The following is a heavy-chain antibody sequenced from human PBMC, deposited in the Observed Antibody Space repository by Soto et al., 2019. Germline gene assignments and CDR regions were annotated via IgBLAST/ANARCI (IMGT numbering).Heavy chain of an antibody. CDR1: GGTFSSYA. J-gene: IGHJ4*02. CDR3: AREGASVLLWFGESPLDY. V-gene: IGHV1-69*06. CDR2: IIPIFGTA. Sequence: QVQLVQSGAEVKKPGSSVKVSCKASGGTFSSYAISWVRQAPGQGLEWMGGIIPIFGTANYAQKFQGRVTITADKSTSTAYMELSSLRSEDTAVYYCAREGASVLLWFGESPLDYWGQGTLVTGSS. D-gene: IGHD3-10*01.